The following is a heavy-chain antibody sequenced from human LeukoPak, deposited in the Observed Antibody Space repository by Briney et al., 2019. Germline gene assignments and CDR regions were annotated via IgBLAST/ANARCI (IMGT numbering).Heavy chain of an antibody. J-gene: IGHJ3*02. CDR3: ARTDYYGSGSYYGPPAFDI. Sequence: PGGSLRLSCAASGFTFSSYSMNWVRQAPGKGLEWVSSISSSSSYIYYADSVKGRFTIPRDNAKNSLYLQMNSLRAEDTAVYYCARTDYYGSGSYYGPPAFDIWGQGTMVTVSS. V-gene: IGHV3-21*01. D-gene: IGHD3-10*01. CDR1: GFTFSSYS. CDR2: ISSSSSYI.